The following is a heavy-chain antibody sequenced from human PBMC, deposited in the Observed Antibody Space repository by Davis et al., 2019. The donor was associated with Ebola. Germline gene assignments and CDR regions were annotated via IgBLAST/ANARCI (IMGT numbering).Heavy chain of an antibody. D-gene: IGHD6-19*01. Sequence: SETLSLTCAVSGGSISSGGYSWGWIHQPPGKGLEWIGSIYYSGSTYYNPSLKSRVTISVDTSKNQFSLKLSSVTAADTAVYYCARAGGSGWYYRWFDPWGQGTLVTVSS. J-gene: IGHJ5*02. V-gene: IGHV4-39*07. CDR3: ARAGGSGWYYRWFDP. CDR1: GGSISSGGYS. CDR2: IYYSGST.